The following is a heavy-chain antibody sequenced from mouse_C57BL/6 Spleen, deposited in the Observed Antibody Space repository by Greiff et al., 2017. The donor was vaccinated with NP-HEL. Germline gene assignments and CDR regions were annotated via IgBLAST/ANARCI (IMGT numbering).Heavy chain of an antibody. V-gene: IGHV1-4*01. D-gene: IGHD2-3*01. Sequence: VQLQQSGAELARPGASVKMSCKASGYTFTSYTMHWVKQRPGQGLEWIGYINPSSGYTKYNQKFKDKATLTADKSSSTAYMQLSSLTSEDSAVYYCARNRDGYSFYYAMDYWGQGTSVTVSS. J-gene: IGHJ4*01. CDR3: ARNRDGYSFYYAMDY. CDR1: GYTFTSYT. CDR2: INPSSGYT.